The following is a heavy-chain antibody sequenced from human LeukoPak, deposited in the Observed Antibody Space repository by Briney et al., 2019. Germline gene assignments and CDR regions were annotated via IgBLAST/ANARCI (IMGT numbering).Heavy chain of an antibody. CDR3: ARGRHTFIAVDYFDY. CDR2: INWNGGST. V-gene: IGHV3-20*04. CDR1: GFTFDDYG. J-gene: IGHJ4*02. D-gene: IGHD6-19*01. Sequence: SGGSLRLSCAASGFTFDDYGMSWVRQVPGKGLEWVSGINWNGGSTGYADPVKGRFTISRDNAKNSLYLQMNSLGAEDSALYYCARGRHTFIAVDYFDYWGQGTLVTVSS.